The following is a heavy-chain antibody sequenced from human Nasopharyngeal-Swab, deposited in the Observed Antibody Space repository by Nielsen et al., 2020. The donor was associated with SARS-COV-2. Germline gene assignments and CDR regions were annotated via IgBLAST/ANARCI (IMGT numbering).Heavy chain of an antibody. Sequence: SETLSLTCAVSGGSFSGYYWSWIRQPPGEGLEWIGEINHSGSTNYNPSLKSRVTISVDTSKNQFSLKLSSVTAADTAVYYCARGRGHYYYGMDVWGQGTTVTVSS. J-gene: IGHJ6*02. CDR3: ARGRGHYYYGMDV. CDR2: INHSGST. V-gene: IGHV4-34*01. D-gene: IGHD3-10*01. CDR1: GGSFSGYY.